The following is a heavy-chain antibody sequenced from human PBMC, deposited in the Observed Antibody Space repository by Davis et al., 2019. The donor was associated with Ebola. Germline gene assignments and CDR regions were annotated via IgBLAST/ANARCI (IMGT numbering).Heavy chain of an antibody. CDR2: IYHTGKF. CDR1: GASIGSGAYS. CDR3: ARTGYSSLEVPYYFDY. Sequence: MPSETLSLTCAVSGASIGSGAYSWSWIRQPPGKGLEWIAYIYHTGKFYYNPSLKRRVTMSIDISKAQFSLTLSSVSAADTAVYYCARTGYSSLEVPYYFDYWGQGTLVTVSS. J-gene: IGHJ4*02. V-gene: IGHV4-30-2*01. D-gene: IGHD5-24*01.